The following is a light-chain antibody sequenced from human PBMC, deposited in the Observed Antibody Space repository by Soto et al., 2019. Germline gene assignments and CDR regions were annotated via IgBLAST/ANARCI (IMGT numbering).Light chain of an antibody. J-gene: IGLJ2*01. V-gene: IGLV2-14*01. CDR1: SSDVGGYTY. CDR3: SSYTSSTTVV. Sequence: QSALTQPASVSGSPGQSITISCTGTSSDVGGYTYVSWYQQHPGKAPKLMLYEVSSRPSGVSNRFSGSKSGNTASLTISGLQAEDEAEYYCSSYTSSTTVVFGGGTKLTVL. CDR2: EVS.